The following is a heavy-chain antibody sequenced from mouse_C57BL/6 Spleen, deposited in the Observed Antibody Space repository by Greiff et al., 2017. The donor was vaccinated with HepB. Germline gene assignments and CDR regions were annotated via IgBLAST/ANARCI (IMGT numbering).Heavy chain of an antibody. D-gene: IGHD2-4*01. V-gene: IGHV1-62-2*01. J-gene: IGHJ2*01. CDR1: GYTFTEYT. CDR3: ARHEALYDYDNHYFDY. CDR2: FYPGSGSI. Sequence: VHLVESGAELVKPGASVKLSCKASGYTFTEYTIHWVKQRSGQGLEWIGWFYPGSGSIKYNEKFKDKATLTADKSSSTVYMELSRLTSEDSAVYFCARHEALYDYDNHYFDYWGQGTTLTVSS.